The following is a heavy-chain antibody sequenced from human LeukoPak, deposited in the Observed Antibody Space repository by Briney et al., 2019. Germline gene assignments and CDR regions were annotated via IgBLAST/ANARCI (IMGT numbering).Heavy chain of an antibody. J-gene: IGHJ4*02. CDR1: GASVSSSNW. D-gene: IGHD6-19*01. CDR3: ARGLYGSDSY. Sequence: SETLSLTCAVSGASVSSSNWRMWVRHPPKKGLEWTGEIHHSGSTNYNPSLKSRVTMSVDTSKNQISLRLSSVTAADTAVYYCARGLYGSDSYWGQGNLVTVSS. V-gene: IGHV4-4*02. CDR2: IHHSGST.